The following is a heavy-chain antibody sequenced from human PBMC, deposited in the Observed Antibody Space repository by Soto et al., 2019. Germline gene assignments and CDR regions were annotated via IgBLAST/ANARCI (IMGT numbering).Heavy chain of an antibody. J-gene: IGHJ3*02. Sequence: QVQLVESGGGVVQPGRSLRLSCAASGFTFSSYGMHWVRQAPGKGLEWVAVISYDGSNKYYADSVKGRFTISRDNSKNTLYRQMNSLRAEDTAVYYCAKSPGGYYSFDIWGQGTMVTVSS. V-gene: IGHV3-30*18. CDR2: ISYDGSNK. CDR1: GFTFSSYG. D-gene: IGHD3-3*01. CDR3: AKSPGGYYSFDI.